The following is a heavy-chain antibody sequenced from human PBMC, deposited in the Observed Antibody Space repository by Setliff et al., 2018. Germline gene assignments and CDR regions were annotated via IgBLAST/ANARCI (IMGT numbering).Heavy chain of an antibody. Sequence: PSETLSLTCAVSGASISSSNWWSWVRQPPGKGLEWIGEIYHSGSANYNPSLKSRVSISLDTSKNQFSPKLTSVTAADTAVYYCAGGRRYDYGWDFDYWGQGTLVTVSS. CDR3: AGGRRYDYGWDFDY. CDR1: GASISSSNW. CDR2: IYHSGSA. J-gene: IGHJ4*02. D-gene: IGHD4-17*01. V-gene: IGHV4-4*02.